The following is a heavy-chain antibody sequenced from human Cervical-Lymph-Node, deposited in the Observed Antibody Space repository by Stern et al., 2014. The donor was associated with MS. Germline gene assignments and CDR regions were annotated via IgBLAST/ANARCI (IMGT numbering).Heavy chain of an antibody. CDR2: ISSSSSYI. CDR1: GFTFSRYS. Sequence: EVQLVESGGGLVKPGGSLRLSCAASGFTFSRYSLNWVRQAPGKGLEWVSSISSSSSYIYYADSVKGRLTIYRDNAKNSLYLQMNSLRAEDTAVYYCAREGDAFDIWGQGTMVTVS. V-gene: IGHV3-21*01. CDR3: AREGDAFDI. J-gene: IGHJ3*02.